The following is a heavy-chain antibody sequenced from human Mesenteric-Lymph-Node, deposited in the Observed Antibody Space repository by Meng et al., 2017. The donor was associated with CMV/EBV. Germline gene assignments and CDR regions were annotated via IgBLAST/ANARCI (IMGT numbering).Heavy chain of an antibody. D-gene: IGHD3-3*01. CDR2: IKEDGNEK. CDR1: GFSFDFYW. Sequence: GESLKISCVASGFSFDFYWMSWVRQAPGKGLEWVGNIKEDGNEKYYADSVKGRFTISRDNAKNSIDVQMNGLRVDDTAVYYCARDGAYYDFWSGYYSPLDAFDIWGQGTMVTVSS. CDR3: ARDGAYYDFWSGYYSPLDAFDI. J-gene: IGHJ3*02. V-gene: IGHV3-7*01.